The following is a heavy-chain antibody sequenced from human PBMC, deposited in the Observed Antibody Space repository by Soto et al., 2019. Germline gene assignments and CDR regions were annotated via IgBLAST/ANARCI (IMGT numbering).Heavy chain of an antibody. V-gene: IGHV4-28*03. CDR1: GYSITNTNW. Sequence: SETLSLTCAVSGYSITNTNWWTWVRQPPGKGLEWIGYIYHSGRTYYNPSLKSRVTMSVDTSKNQFSLKLSSVTAADTAVYFCARASNKRGYSYGPDYWGRGPLVTVSS. CDR3: ARASNKRGYSYGPDY. D-gene: IGHD5-18*01. J-gene: IGHJ4*02. CDR2: IYHSGRT.